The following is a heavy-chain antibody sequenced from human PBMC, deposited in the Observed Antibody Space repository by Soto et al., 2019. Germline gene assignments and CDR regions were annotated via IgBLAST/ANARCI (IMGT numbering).Heavy chain of an antibody. J-gene: IGHJ4*02. CDR2: ISGRDGST. CDR3: XXXXXXADTPAANYYFDY. CDR1: GFTFSSYA. V-gene: IGHV3-23*01. Sequence: EVQLLESGGGLVQPGGSLRLSCSASGFTFSSYAMSWVRQAPGKXLEWVSAISGRDGSTYYADSVKGRFTISGDISKXXXXXXXXXXXXXXXXXXXXXXXXXXADTPAANYYFDYWGQGTLVTVSS. D-gene: IGHD2-15*01.